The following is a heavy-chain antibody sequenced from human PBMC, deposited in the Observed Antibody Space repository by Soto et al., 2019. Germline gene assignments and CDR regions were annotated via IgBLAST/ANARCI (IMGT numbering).Heavy chain of an antibody. V-gene: IGHV1-58*02. Sequence: GASVKVSCKASGFTFTSSAMQWVRQARGQRLEWIGWIVVGSGNTNYAQKFQERVTITRDMSTSTAYMELSSLGSEDTAVYYCAAARSGYYYYYYGMDVWGQGTTVTVSS. D-gene: IGHD3-22*01. CDR2: IVVGSGNT. CDR3: AAARSGYYYYYYGMDV. J-gene: IGHJ6*02. CDR1: GFTFTSSA.